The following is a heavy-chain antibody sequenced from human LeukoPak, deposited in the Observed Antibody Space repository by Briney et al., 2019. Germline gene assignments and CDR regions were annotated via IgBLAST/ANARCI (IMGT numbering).Heavy chain of an antibody. V-gene: IGHV3-30*02. CDR3: ALGLDPNYYYYYYMDV. J-gene: IGHJ6*03. Sequence: PGGSLRLSCAASGFTFSSYSMNWVRQAPGKGLEWVAFIRYDGSNKYYADSVKGRFTISRDNSKNTLYLQMNSLRAEDTAVYYCALGLDPNYYYYYYMDVWGKGTTVTASS. CDR1: GFTFSSYS. CDR2: IRYDGSNK. D-gene: IGHD3-9*01.